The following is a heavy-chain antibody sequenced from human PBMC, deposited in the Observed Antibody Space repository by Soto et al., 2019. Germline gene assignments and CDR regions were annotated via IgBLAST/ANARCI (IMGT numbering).Heavy chain of an antibody. D-gene: IGHD6-19*01. CDR1: GGSFSGYY. V-gene: IGHV4-34*01. Sequence: ASETLSLTCAVYGGSFSGYYWSWIRQPPGKGLEWIGEINHSGSTNYNPSLKSRVTISVDTSKNQFSLKLSSVTAADTAVYYCASGSEWLVLDYWGQGTLVTVSS. CDR2: INHSGST. J-gene: IGHJ4*02. CDR3: ASGSEWLVLDY.